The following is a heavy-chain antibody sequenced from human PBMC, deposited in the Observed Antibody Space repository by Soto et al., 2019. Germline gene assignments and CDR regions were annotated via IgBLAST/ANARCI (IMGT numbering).Heavy chain of an antibody. CDR3: ARQSIEASVSDWFDP. CDR1: GGSINNGDYY. Sequence: LSLTCTVSGGSINNGDYYWTWIRQPPGKGLEFIGYIYYTGGTSYNPSLRSRLAFSMDTSKNQFSLSLTSVTAADTAVYYCARQSIEASVSDWFDPWGQGLLVTVSS. CDR2: IYYTGGT. D-gene: IGHD2-21*01. J-gene: IGHJ5*02. V-gene: IGHV4-30-4*01.